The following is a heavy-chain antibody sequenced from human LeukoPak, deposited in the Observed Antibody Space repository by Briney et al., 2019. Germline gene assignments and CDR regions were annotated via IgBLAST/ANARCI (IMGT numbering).Heavy chain of an antibody. CDR2: ISAYNGNT. V-gene: IGHV1-18*01. CDR1: GYTFTSYG. D-gene: IGHD2-15*01. CDR3: ARDSCSGGSCYNDY. Sequence: ASVKVSCKASGYTFTSYGISWVRQAPGQGLEWMGWISAYNGNTNYAQKLQGRVTMTTDTSTSTAYMELRSLRSEDTAVYYCARDSCSGGSCYNDYWGQGTLVTVSS. J-gene: IGHJ4*02.